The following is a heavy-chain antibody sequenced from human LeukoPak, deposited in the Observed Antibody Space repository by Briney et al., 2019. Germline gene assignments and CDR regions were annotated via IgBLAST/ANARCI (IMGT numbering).Heavy chain of an antibody. V-gene: IGHV4-34*01. J-gene: IGHJ4*02. D-gene: IGHD1-14*01. Sequence: PSETLSLTCAVYGGSFSGYYWSWIRQPPGKGLEWIGEINHSGSTNYNPSLKSRVTISVDTSKNQFSLKLSSMTAADTAVYYCARKRTGKHPDYWGQGTLVTVSS. CDR3: ARKRTGKHPDY. CDR1: GGSFSGYY. CDR2: INHSGST.